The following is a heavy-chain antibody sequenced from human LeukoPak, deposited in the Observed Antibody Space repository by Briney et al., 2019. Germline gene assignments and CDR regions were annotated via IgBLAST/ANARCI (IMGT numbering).Heavy chain of an antibody. J-gene: IGHJ4*02. CDR3: ARRNYDFWSGYSYDC. CDR2: IYYSGST. CDR1: GGSISSSSYY. Sequence: PSETLSLTCTVSGGSISSSSYYWGWIRQPPGTGLEWIGSIYYSGSTYYNPSLKSRVTISVDTSKNQFSLKLSSVTAADTAVYYCARRNYDFWSGYSYDCWGQGTLVTVSS. D-gene: IGHD3-3*01. V-gene: IGHV4-39*01.